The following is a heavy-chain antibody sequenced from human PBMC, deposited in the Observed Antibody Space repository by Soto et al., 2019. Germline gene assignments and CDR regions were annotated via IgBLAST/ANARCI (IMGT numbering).Heavy chain of an antibody. Sequence: SETLSLTCTVSGGSISSYYWSWVRQPPGKGLEWIGDIYHSGSTNYNPSLKSRVTISVDKSKNQFSLKLSSVTAADKAVYYCASLIAATSYWGQGTLVTVSS. J-gene: IGHJ4*02. CDR3: ASLIAATSY. CDR1: GGSISSYY. CDR2: IYHSGST. V-gene: IGHV4-59*12. D-gene: IGHD6-13*01.